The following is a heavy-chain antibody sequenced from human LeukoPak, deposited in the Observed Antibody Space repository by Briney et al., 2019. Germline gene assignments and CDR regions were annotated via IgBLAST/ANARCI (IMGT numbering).Heavy chain of an antibody. V-gene: IGHV4-34*01. CDR1: GGSFSGYY. J-gene: IGHJ3*02. CDR3: ARGRIWYNSSWSVGLSGAFDI. D-gene: IGHD6-13*01. CDR2: INHSGST. Sequence: SETLSLTCAVYGGSFSGYYWSWLPQPPGKGLQWIGEINHSGSTNYNPSLKSRVTISVETSKNQFSLKLSSVTAADTAVYYCARGRIWYNSSWSVGLSGAFDIWGQGTMVTVSS.